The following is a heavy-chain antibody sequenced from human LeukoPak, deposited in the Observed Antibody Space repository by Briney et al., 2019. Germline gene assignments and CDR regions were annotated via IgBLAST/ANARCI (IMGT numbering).Heavy chain of an antibody. CDR2: IYYSGST. Sequence: PSETLSLTCTVPGGSLSSYYWSWIRQPPGKGLEWIGYIYYSGSTNYNPSLKSRVTISVDTSKNQYSLKLSSVTAADTAVYYCARGASTIFGVVQDYWGQGTLVTVSS. CDR3: ARGASTIFGVVQDY. CDR1: GGSLSSYY. V-gene: IGHV4-59*01. D-gene: IGHD3-3*01. J-gene: IGHJ4*02.